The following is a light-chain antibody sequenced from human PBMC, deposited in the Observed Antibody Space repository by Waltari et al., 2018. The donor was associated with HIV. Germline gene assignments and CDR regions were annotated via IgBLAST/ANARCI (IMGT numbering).Light chain of an antibody. J-gene: IGKJ1*01. CDR3: QYLGT. Sequence: EIVLTQSPATLSLSPGERATLSCRASQSVSSYFAWYQQKPGQAPRLLIYDASKRATGIPARFSGSGSGTDFTLTISRLEPEDSAVYYCQYLGTFGQGTKMEIK. CDR2: DAS. V-gene: IGKV3-11*01. CDR1: QSVSSY.